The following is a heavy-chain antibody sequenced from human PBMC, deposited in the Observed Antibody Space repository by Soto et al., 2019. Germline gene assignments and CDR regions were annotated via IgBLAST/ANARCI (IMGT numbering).Heavy chain of an antibody. CDR1: GGTFSSYA. Sequence: ASVKVSCKASGGTFSSYAISWVRQAPGQGLEWMGGIIPIFGTANYAQKFQGRVTITADKSTSTAYMELSSLRSEDTAVYYCAREDCSGGSCLRYDYYYGMDVWGQGTTVTVSS. V-gene: IGHV1-69*06. D-gene: IGHD2-15*01. CDR2: IIPIFGTA. J-gene: IGHJ6*02. CDR3: AREDCSGGSCLRYDYYYGMDV.